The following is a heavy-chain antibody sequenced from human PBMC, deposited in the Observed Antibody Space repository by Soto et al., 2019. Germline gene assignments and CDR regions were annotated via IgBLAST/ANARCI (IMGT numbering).Heavy chain of an antibody. CDR3: ARRTDYGDYSDAFDV. CDR1: GDTISSSDYY. D-gene: IGHD4-17*01. J-gene: IGHJ3*01. CDR2: IFYRGTT. Sequence: QLQLQESGPGLVKPSETLSLTCTASGDTISSSDYYWGWIRQPPGRGLEWIGNIFYRGTTYYNPSLKGRVTISVDTSRNQFSLKLSSVTAADTAVYYCARRTDYGDYSDAFDVWGHGSMVTVSS. V-gene: IGHV4-39*01.